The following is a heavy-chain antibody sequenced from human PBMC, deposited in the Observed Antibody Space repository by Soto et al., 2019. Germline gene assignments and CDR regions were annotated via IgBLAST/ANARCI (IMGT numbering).Heavy chain of an antibody. Sequence: GESLKISCQTSGYSFSNYWIGWVRQMPGKGLEWKGNLIPGDSDTKYSTSFQGHVTISFDKSITTAYLLFTSLKASDTAIYFCARLPNFYSPYFDFWGQGTLVTVSS. V-gene: IGHV5-51*01. CDR3: ARLPNFYSPYFDF. CDR1: GYSFSNYW. CDR2: LIPGDSDT. D-gene: IGHD1-26*01. J-gene: IGHJ4*02.